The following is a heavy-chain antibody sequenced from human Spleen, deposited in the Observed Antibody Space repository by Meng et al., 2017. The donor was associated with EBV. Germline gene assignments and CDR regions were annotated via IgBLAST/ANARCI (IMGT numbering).Heavy chain of an antibody. Sequence: VPPQQWGAGLLNASETLSLPGAFYGGSFGDSYWSWIRQPPGKGLEWIGEIDHSGSTNHSPSLKSRVTISVDSSKTQFSLKLTSVTAADTAVYYCSSLSDSGFYWGQGTLVTVSS. CDR1: GGSFGDSY. V-gene: IGHV4-34*02. CDR2: IDHSGST. D-gene: IGHD2-15*01. CDR3: SSLSDSGFY. J-gene: IGHJ4*02.